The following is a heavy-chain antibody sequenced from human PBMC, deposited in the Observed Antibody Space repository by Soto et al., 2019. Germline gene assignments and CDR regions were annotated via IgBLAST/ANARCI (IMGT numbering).Heavy chain of an antibody. D-gene: IGHD1-1*01. J-gene: IGHJ6*02. CDR3: AMRSTGPTTYYDYCRDF. Sequence: QVQLVQSGAEVKKPGASVKVSCKASGYTFTSYGISWVRQAPGQGLEWMGWISAYNGNTNYAQKLQGRVTMTPDTSTSTADMELRSLRSDDTAVYYCAMRSTGPTTYYDYCRDFWGRGTTVTVS. V-gene: IGHV1-18*01. CDR2: ISAYNGNT. CDR1: GYTFTSYG.